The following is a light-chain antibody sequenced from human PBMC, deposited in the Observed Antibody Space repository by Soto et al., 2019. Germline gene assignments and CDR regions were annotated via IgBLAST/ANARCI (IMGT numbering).Light chain of an antibody. J-gene: IGLJ2*01. Sequence: QAVVTQPPSASGNSGQRITISCSGSSSNLGSYTVNWYQHLPGTAPKLLIYSNNQRPSGVPDRFSGSASGTSASLAISGLQSEDEADYFCAAWDDSLDSVVFGGGTQLTVL. CDR1: SSNLGSYT. CDR3: AAWDDSLDSVV. V-gene: IGLV1-44*01. CDR2: SNN.